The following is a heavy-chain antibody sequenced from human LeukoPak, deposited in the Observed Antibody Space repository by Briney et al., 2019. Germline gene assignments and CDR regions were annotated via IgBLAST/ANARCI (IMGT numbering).Heavy chain of an antibody. D-gene: IGHD6-6*01. J-gene: IGHJ4*02. V-gene: IGHV4-59*01. CDR2: IYYSGNT. CDR3: AGAREFSSSSGRAYYFDF. Sequence: SETLSLTCTVSGGYISSYFWIWIRQPPGKGLEWIGYIYYSGNTNSNPSLKSRVTISVDTSKNQFSLKLRSVTAADTAVYYCAGAREFSSSSGRAYYFDFWGQGTLVTVSS. CDR1: GGYISSYF.